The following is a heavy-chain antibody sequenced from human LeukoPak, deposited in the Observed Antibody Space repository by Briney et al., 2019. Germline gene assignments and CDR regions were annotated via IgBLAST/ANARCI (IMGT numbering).Heavy chain of an antibody. V-gene: IGHV3-7*03. CDR2: IKQDGSEK. D-gene: IGHD1-26*01. Sequence: GGSLRLSCAASGFTFSNYWITWVRQAPGKGLEWVANIKQDGSEKYYMDSVKGRFTISRDNAKNSLFLQMNGLRAEDTAVYYCARGDRVGVTTGHFDYWGQGTLVTVSS. J-gene: IGHJ4*02. CDR3: ARGDRVGVTTGHFDY. CDR1: GFTFSNYW.